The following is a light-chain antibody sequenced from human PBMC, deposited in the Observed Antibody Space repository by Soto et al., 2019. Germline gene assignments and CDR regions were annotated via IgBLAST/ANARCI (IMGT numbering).Light chain of an antibody. V-gene: IGLV4-69*01. CDR1: SGHSSYA. CDR3: QTWGTGLLV. J-gene: IGLJ3*02. CDR2: LNSDGSH. Sequence: QSVLTQSPSASASLGASVKLTCTLSSGHSSYAIAWHQQQPEKGPRYLMKLNSDGSHSKGDGTPDRFSGSSSGAERYLTISSLQSEDEADYYCQTWGTGLLVFGGGTKLTVL.